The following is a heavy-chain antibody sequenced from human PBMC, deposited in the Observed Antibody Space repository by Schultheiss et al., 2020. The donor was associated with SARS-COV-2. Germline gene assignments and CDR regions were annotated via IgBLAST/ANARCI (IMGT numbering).Heavy chain of an antibody. CDR2: INSDGSRT. J-gene: IGHJ4*02. CDR1: GFTFSTYW. V-gene: IGHV3-74*01. CDR3: TSGTF. D-gene: IGHD1-1*01. Sequence: GGSLRLSCAASGFTFSTYWMHWVRQAPGKGLVWVSHINSDGSRTNYADSVKGRFTISRDNAKNSLHLQMNSLRVEDTAVYYCTSGTFWGQGTLVTVSS.